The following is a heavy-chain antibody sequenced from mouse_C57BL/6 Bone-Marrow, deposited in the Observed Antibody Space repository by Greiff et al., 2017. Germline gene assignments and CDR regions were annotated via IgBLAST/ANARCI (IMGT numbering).Heavy chain of an antibody. V-gene: IGHV7-3*01. CDR1: GFTFTDYY. J-gene: IGHJ2*01. D-gene: IGHD1-1*01. Sequence: EVQLVESGGGLVQPGGSLSLSCAASGFTFTDYYMSWVRQPPGKALEWLGFIRNKANGYTTEYSASVKGRFTISRDNSQSILYLQMNALRAEDSATYCCARSHYGSSWDLDYWGQGTTLTVYS. CDR3: ARSHYGSSWDLDY. CDR2: IRNKANGYTT.